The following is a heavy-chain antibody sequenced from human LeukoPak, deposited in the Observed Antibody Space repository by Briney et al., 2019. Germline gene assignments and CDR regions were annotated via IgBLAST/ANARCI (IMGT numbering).Heavy chain of an antibody. Sequence: GGSLRLSCAASGFTFSNAWMSWVRQAPGKGLEWVGRIKSKTDGGTTDYAATVKGRFTISRDDSKNTLYLQMNSLKTEDTAVYYCTTDISGYYYGSGCYVVDYWGQGTLVTVSS. CDR3: TTDISGYYYGSGCYVVDY. CDR1: GFTFSNAW. J-gene: IGHJ4*02. V-gene: IGHV3-15*01. D-gene: IGHD3-10*01. CDR2: IKSKTDGGTT.